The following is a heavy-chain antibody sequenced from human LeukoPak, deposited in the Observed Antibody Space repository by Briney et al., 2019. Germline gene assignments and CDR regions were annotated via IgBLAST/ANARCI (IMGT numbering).Heavy chain of an antibody. CDR3: ANDYSNSSGFDY. CDR2: ISGDGGST. CDR1: GFTFDDYA. D-gene: IGHD3-22*01. Sequence: PGGSLRLSCAASGFTFDDYAMHWVRQAPGKGLEWVSLISGDGGSTYYADSVKGRFTISRDNSKNSLYLQTNSLRTKDAALYYCANDYSNSSGFDYWGQGTLVTVSS. V-gene: IGHV3-43*02. J-gene: IGHJ4*02.